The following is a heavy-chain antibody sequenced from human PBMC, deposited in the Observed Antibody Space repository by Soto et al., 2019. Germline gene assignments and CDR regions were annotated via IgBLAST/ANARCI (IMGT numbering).Heavy chain of an antibody. D-gene: IGHD3-3*01. CDR2: IKSKTDGGTT. CDR1: GFTFSNAW. J-gene: IGHJ3*02. V-gene: IGHV3-15*01. CDR3: TTSYYDFWSGYFGDAFDI. Sequence: LSLTCAASGFTFSNAWMSWVRQAPGKGLEWVGRIKSKTDGGTTDYAAPVKGRFTISRDDSKNTLYLQMNSLKTEDTAVYYCTTSYYDFWSGYFGDAFDIWGQGTMVTVSS.